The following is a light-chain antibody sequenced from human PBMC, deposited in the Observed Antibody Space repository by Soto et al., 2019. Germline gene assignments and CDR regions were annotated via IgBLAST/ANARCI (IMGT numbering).Light chain of an antibody. V-gene: IGKV3-20*01. CDR1: QTVSSY. CDR2: GAS. CDR3: QQYGTSPIT. Sequence: ENVLTQSPGTLSLSPGERATLSCRASQTVSSYLTWYQQRPGQAPRLLIYGASKRATGIPDRFSGSGSGTDFTLTISRLEPEDFVRYHCQQYGTSPITFGQGTRLEIK. J-gene: IGKJ5*01.